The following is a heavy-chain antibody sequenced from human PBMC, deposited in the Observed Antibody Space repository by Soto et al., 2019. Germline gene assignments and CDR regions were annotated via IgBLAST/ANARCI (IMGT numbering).Heavy chain of an antibody. J-gene: IGHJ3*02. CDR1: GFTFSSYA. V-gene: IGHV3-23*01. CDR3: AKDQIWGSDRHDGFAI. D-gene: IGHD3-16*02. CDR2: ISGSGGST. Sequence: EVQLLESGGGLVQPGGSLRLSCAASGFTFSSYAMSWVRQAPGKGLEWVSAISGSGGSTYYADTVKGRFTITRDNSKTTLYLQMTSLRAEDTAVYDCAKDQIWGSDRHDGFAIWGQGTMVTVSS.